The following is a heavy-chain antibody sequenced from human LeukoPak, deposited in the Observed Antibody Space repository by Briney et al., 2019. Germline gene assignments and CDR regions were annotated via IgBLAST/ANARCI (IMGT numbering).Heavy chain of an antibody. CDR1: GFTFSSYS. D-gene: IGHD2-2*01. Sequence: PGGSLRLSCAASGFTFSSYSMNWVRQAPGKGLEWVSYISSSSSTIYYADSVKGRFTISRDNAKNSLYLQMNSLRAEDTAVYYCARDIPDHCSSTSCYPNWFDPWGQGTLVTVSS. CDR3: ARDIPDHCSSTSCYPNWFDP. CDR2: ISSSSSTI. V-gene: IGHV3-48*01. J-gene: IGHJ5*02.